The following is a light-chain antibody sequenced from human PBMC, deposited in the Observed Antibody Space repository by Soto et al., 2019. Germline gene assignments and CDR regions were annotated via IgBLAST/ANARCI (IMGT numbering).Light chain of an antibody. Sequence: QSVLIQPPSVSGSPGQSVTISCTGTSSDVGSYDYVSWYQQHPGTVPKPMIYNVNTQPSGVPDRFSGSKSGTSASLAITGLQAEDEADYYCQSYDSSLSGWVFGGGTKLTVL. CDR3: QSYDSSLSGWV. CDR2: NVN. CDR1: SSDVGSYDY. J-gene: IGLJ3*02. V-gene: IGLV2-11*01.